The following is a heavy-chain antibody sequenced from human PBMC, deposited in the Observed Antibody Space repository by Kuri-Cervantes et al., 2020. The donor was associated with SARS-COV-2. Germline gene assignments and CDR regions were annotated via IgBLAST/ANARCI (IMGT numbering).Heavy chain of an antibody. Sequence: GGSLRLSCTGSGYTFSNYWNAWVRHIPRKGLEWMGIIYPDDSDISYSPSFQGQVTITADKSSSTAYLQWSSLKASDTAMYFCARRYSTGWYNFDYWGQGTLVTVSS. D-gene: IGHD6-19*01. CDR2: IYPDDSDI. CDR1: GYTFSNYW. J-gene: IGHJ4*02. V-gene: IGHV5-51*01. CDR3: ARRYSTGWYNFDY.